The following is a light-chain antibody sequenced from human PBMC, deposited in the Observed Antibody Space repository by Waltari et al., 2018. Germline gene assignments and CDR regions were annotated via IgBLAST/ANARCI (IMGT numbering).Light chain of an antibody. CDR1: HSIKSW. CDR2: NAS. V-gene: IGKV1-5*03. CDR3: QQYESLPT. J-gene: IGKJ1*01. Sequence: DIQMTQSPSTLSASVGDRVTMTCRASHSIKSWLAWYQQKPGEAPQLLLYNASVLKSGVPSRFSGGGSGTEFTLTITRVQPADFATYYCQQYESLPTFDQGTKV.